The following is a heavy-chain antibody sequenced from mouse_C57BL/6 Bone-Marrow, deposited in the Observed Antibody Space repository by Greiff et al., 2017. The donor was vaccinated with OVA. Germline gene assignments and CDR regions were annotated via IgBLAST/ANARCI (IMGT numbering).Heavy chain of an antibody. Sequence: EVNVVESEGGLVQPGSSMKLSCTASGFTFSDYYMAWVRQVPEKGLEWVANINYDGSSTYYLDSLKSRFIISRDNAKNILYLQMSSLKSEDTATYYCARDGSSPYFDYWGQGTTRTVSS. CDR1: GFTFSDYY. J-gene: IGHJ2*01. CDR3: ARDGSSPYFDY. D-gene: IGHD1-1*01. V-gene: IGHV5-16*01. CDR2: INYDGSST.